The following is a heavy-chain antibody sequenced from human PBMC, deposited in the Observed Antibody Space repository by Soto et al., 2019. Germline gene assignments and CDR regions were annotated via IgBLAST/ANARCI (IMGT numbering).Heavy chain of an antibody. CDR2: ISAYNGNT. V-gene: IGHV1-18*01. CDR1: GYSFATSG. D-gene: IGHD3-22*01. J-gene: IGHJ4*02. CDR3: ARAGQYYDISGYAD. Sequence: QVKLVQSGTEVKKPGASMKVSCKASGYSFATSGISWVRQAPGQGLEWMGWISAYNGNTNYDQKLQDRIIMTTDTSTSTAYLELRSLRSDDTGVYYCARAGQYYDISGYADWGQGTLSTVSS.